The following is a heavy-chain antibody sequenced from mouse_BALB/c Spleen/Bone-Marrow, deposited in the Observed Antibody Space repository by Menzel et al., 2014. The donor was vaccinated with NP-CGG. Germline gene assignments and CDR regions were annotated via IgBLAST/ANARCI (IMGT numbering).Heavy chain of an antibody. Sequence: EVKVVESGGGLVKPGGSLKLSCAASGFSFSGYAVSWVRQTPEKRLEWVASISGGGNSYHSDSMKGRFTISRDNARNILYLQMSSLRSEDTAMYYCARARGVTTATPYYFDYWGQGTALTVSS. CDR1: GFSFSGYA. V-gene: IGHV5-6-5*01. J-gene: IGHJ2*01. CDR3: ARARGVTTATPYYFDY. CDR2: ISGGGNS. D-gene: IGHD1-2*01.